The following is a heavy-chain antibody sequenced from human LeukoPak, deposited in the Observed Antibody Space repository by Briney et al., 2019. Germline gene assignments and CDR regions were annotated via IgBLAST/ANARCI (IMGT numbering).Heavy chain of an antibody. V-gene: IGHV1-24*01. Sequence: ASVKVSCKVSGYTLTELSMHWVRQAPGKGRVWMGGFDPEDGETIYAQKFEGRVTMTEDTSTDTAYMELSSLRSEDTAVYYCVGWPALVDILTGSFRFDPWGQGTLVTVSS. J-gene: IGHJ5*02. CDR1: GYTLTELS. D-gene: IGHD3-9*01. CDR3: VGWPALVDILTGSFRFDP. CDR2: FDPEDGET.